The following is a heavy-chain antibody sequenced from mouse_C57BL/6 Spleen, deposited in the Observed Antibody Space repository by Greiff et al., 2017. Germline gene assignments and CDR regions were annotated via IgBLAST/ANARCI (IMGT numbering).Heavy chain of an antibody. J-gene: IGHJ4*01. Sequence: EVKLMESEGGLVQPGSSMKLSCTASGFTFSDYYMAWVRQVPEKGLEWVANINYDGSSTYYLDSLKSRFIISRDNAKNILYLQMSSLKSEDTATYYCARDRSSYRDYYAMDYWGQGTSVTVSS. CDR3: ARDRSSYRDYYAMDY. CDR2: INYDGSST. CDR1: GFTFSDYY. D-gene: IGHD1-1*01. V-gene: IGHV5-16*01.